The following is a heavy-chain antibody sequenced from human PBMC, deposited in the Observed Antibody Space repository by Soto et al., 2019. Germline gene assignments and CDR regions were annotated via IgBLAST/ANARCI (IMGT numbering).Heavy chain of an antibody. CDR1: GGSISSYY. V-gene: IGHV4-59*01. J-gene: IGHJ4*02. Sequence: LPETLSLTCTVSGGSISSYYWSCIRQPPGKGLEWIGYIYYSGSTNYNPSLKSRVTISVDTSKNQFSLKLSSVTAADTAVYYCAKDSIAAAGTWGQGTLVTVSS. CDR3: AKDSIAAAGT. CDR2: IYYSGST. D-gene: IGHD6-13*01.